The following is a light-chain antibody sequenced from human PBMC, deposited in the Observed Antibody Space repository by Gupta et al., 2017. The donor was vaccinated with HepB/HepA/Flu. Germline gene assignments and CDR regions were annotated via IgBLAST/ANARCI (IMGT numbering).Light chain of an antibody. CDR1: SSNIGNNY. CDR3: GTWDSSQNVVV. J-gene: IGLJ2*01. Sequence: SVFTQPPSVSAAPGQKVTISCSGSSSNIGNNYVSWYQQLPGTAPKLLIYENDKRPSGIPDRFSGTKSGTAATLTIXGXQTGDEXDYYCGTWDSSQNVVVFGGGTRLTV. CDR2: END. V-gene: IGLV1-51*02.